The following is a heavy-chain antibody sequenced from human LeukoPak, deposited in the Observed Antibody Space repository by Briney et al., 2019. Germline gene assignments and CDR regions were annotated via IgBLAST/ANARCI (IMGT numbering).Heavy chain of an antibody. D-gene: IGHD2-2*01. J-gene: IGHJ6*02. CDR1: GYAFTGYY. V-gene: IGHV1-2*02. CDR3: ARPLGSPRWGYCSSTSCYRYYGMDV. Sequence: ASVKVSCKASGYAFTGYYMHWVRQAPGQGLEWMGWINPNSGGTNYAQKFQGRVTMTRDTSISTAYMELSRLRSDDTAVYYCARPLGSPRWGYCSSTSCYRYYGMDVWGQGTTVTVSS. CDR2: INPNSGGT.